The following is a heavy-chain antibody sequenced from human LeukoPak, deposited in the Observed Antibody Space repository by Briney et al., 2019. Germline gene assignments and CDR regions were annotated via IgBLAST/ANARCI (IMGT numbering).Heavy chain of an antibody. J-gene: IGHJ4*02. CDR3: ARGGGIQLWSHKRTKPFDY. D-gene: IGHD5-18*01. V-gene: IGHV4-38-2*02. CDR2: IYHSGST. CDR1: GYSISSGYY. Sequence: SETLSLTCTVSGYSISSGYYWGWIRQPPGKGLEWIGSIYHSGSTYYNPSLKSRVTISVDTSKNQFSLKLSSVTAADTAVYYCARGGGIQLWSHKRTKPFDYWGQGTLVTVSS.